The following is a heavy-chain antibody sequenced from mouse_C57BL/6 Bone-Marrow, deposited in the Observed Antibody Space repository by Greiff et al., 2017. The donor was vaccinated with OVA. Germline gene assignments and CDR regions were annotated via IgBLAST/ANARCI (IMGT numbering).Heavy chain of an antibody. Sequence: VQLQQSGAELVKPGASVKLSCKASGYTFTEYTIHWVKQRPGQGLEWIGMIHPNSGSTNYNEKFKSKATLTVDKSSSTAYMQLSSLTSEDSAVYYCARLWEENYWGQGTTLTVSS. V-gene: IGHV1-64*01. CDR2: IHPNSGST. CDR3: ARLWEENY. CDR1: GYTFTEYT. J-gene: IGHJ2*01. D-gene: IGHD4-1*01.